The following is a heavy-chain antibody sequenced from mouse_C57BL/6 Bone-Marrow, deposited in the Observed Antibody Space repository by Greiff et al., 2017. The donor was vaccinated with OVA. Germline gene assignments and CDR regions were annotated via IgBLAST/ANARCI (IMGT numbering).Heavy chain of an antibody. J-gene: IGHJ4*01. CDR3: ARSAYFAVDY. Sequence: QVQLQQSGAELARPGASVKLSCKASGYTFTSYGISWVKQSTGQGLEWIGEIYPTSGNTYYNEKFKGKATLTADKSSSTAYMELRSLTSEDSAVYFCARSAYFAVDYWGQGTSVTVSS. CDR2: IYPTSGNT. CDR1: GYTFTSYG. V-gene: IGHV1-81*01.